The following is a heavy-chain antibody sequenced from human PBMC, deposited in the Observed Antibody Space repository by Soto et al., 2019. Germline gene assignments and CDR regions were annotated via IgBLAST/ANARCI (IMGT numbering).Heavy chain of an antibody. CDR1: GYTFTSYY. V-gene: IGHV1-46*01. Sequence: GASVKVSCKASGYTFTSYYMHWVRQAPGQGLEWMGIINPSGGSTSYAQKFQGRVTMTRDTSTSTVYMELSSLRSEDTAVYYCVRDLQGDYDAFDIWGQGTMVTVSS. D-gene: IGHD2-21*01. J-gene: IGHJ3*02. CDR2: INPSGGST. CDR3: VRDLQGDYDAFDI.